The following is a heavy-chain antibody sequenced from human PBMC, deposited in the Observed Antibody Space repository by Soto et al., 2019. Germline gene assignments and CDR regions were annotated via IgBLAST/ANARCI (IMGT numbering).Heavy chain of an antibody. D-gene: IGHD2-2*02. J-gene: IGHJ6*02. V-gene: IGHV1-69*13. CDR1: GGTFSSYA. CDR3: ARRPAAIRGYYYGMDV. CDR2: IIPIFGTA. Sequence: ASVKVSCKASGGTFSSYAISWVRQAAGQGLEWMGGIIPIFGTANYAQKFQGRVTITADESTSTAYMELSSLRSEDTAVYYCARRPAAIRGYYYGMDVWGQGTTVTVSS.